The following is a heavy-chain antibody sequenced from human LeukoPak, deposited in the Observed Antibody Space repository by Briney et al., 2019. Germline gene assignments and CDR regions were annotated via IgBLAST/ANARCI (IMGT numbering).Heavy chain of an antibody. D-gene: IGHD3-10*01. CDR2: IHNSGTT. CDR1: GGPFSGYF. V-gene: IGHV4-34*01. CDR3: ARRYYYNLGSFPFDF. Sequence: PSETLSLTCAVSGGPFSGYFWSWIRQSSGKGLEWIGEIHNSGTTNYNPSLNSRVTISEDTFKNQFYLNLSSVTAADTAVYYCARRYYYNLGSFPFDFWGQGTLVTVS. J-gene: IGHJ4*02.